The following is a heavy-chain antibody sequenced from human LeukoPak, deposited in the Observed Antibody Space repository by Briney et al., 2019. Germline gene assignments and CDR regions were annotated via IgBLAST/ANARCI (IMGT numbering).Heavy chain of an antibody. D-gene: IGHD2-2*01. CDR1: GYSFTSYW. V-gene: IGHV1-18*04. CDR3: ARDGGLGYCSSTSCLVMDV. Sequence: GESLKISCKGSGYSFTSYWIGWVRQAPGKGLEWMGGFDPEDGETIYAQKLQGRVTMTTDTSTSTAYMELRSLRSDDTAVYYCARDGGLGYCSSTSCLVMDVWGKGTTVTVSS. CDR2: FDPEDGET. J-gene: IGHJ6*04.